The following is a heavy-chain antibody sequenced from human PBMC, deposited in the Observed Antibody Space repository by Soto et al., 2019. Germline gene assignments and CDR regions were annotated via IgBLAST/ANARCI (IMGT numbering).Heavy chain of an antibody. CDR3: ARGPVGFGELN. CDR1: GYTFTSYA. J-gene: IGHJ4*02. CDR2: MNAGDGNT. Sequence: QVQLVQSGAEVKKPGASVKVSCKASGYTFTSYAMHWVRQAPGQRLERMGWMNAGDGNTKYSQKFQGRVTITRDTSASTAYMELSSLRSEDTAVYYCARGPVGFGELNWGQGTLVTVSS. V-gene: IGHV1-3*01. D-gene: IGHD3-10*01.